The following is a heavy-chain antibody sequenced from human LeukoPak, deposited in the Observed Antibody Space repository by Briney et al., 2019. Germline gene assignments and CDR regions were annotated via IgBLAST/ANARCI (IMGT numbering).Heavy chain of an antibody. D-gene: IGHD2-15*01. CDR2: IYSGGST. CDR1: GFAVSSNY. V-gene: IGHV3-53*01. CDR3: ARAICSGGKCYFDY. Sequence: GGSLRLSCAASGFAVSSNYMSWVRQTPGKGLEWVSLIYSGGSTYYADSVKGRSTISRDNSKNTLYLQMNSLRAEDTAVYYCARAICSGGKCYFDYWGQGTLVTVSS. J-gene: IGHJ4*02.